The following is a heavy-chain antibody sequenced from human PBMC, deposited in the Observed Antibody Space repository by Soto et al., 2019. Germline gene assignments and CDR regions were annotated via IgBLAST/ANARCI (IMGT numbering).Heavy chain of an antibody. CDR3: ARSKWELRWDDAFDI. D-gene: IGHD1-26*01. J-gene: IGHJ3*02. CDR1: GGTFSSYA. V-gene: IGHV1-69*13. Sequence: ASVKVSCKASGGTFSSYAISWLRQAPGQGLEWMGGIIPIFGTANYAQKFQGRVTITADESTSTAYMELSSLRSEDTAVYYCARSKWELRWDDAFDIWGQGTMVTVSS. CDR2: IIPIFGTA.